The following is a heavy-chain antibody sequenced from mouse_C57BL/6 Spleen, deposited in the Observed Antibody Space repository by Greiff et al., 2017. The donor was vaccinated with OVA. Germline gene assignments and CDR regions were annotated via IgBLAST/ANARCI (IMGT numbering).Heavy chain of an antibody. CDR1: GYTFTSYW. CDR3: VRVGYYGSSYDWYFDV. D-gene: IGHD1-1*01. J-gene: IGHJ1*03. V-gene: IGHV1-52*01. CDR2: IDPSDSET. Sequence: QVQLQQPGAELVRPGSSVKLSCKASGYTFTSYWMHWVKQRPIQGLEWIGNIDPSDSETHYNQKFKDKATLTVDKSSSTAYMQLSSLTSEDSAVYYCVRVGYYGSSYDWYFDVWGTGTTVTVSS.